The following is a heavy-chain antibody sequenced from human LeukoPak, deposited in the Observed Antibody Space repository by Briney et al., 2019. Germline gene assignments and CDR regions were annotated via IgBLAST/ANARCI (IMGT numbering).Heavy chain of an antibody. J-gene: IGHJ4*02. CDR1: GGSISSGSYY. V-gene: IGHV4-61*02. CDR3: ARDPNYYDSRGEGNY. D-gene: IGHD3-22*01. Sequence: SQTLSLTCTVSGGSISSGSYYWSWIRQPAGKGLEWIGRIYTSGSTNYNPSLKSRVTISVDTSKNQFSLKLSSVTAADTAVYYCARDPNYYDSRGEGNYWGQGTLVTVSS. CDR2: IYTSGST.